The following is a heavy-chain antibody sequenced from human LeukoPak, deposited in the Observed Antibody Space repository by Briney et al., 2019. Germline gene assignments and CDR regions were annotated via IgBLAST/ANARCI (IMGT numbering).Heavy chain of an antibody. J-gene: IGHJ4*02. CDR2: IYSGST. CDR1: GGSISSSSYY. D-gene: IGHD6-13*01. V-gene: IGHV4-39*07. CDR3: AREGSRSYFDY. Sequence: SETLSLTCTVSGGSISSSSYYWGWIRQPPGKGLEWIGSIYSGSTYYNPSLKSRVTISVDTSKNQFSLKLSSVTAADTAVYYCAREGSRSYFDYWGQGTLVTVSS.